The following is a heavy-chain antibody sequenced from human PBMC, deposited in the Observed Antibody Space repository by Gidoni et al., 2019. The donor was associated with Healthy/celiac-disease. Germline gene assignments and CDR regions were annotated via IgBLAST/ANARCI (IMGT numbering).Heavy chain of an antibody. D-gene: IGHD2-21*02. V-gene: IGHV4-30-2*01. Sequence: QLQLQESGSGLVKPSQTLSLTCAVSGGSISRGGYSWSWIRQPPGKGLEWIGYIYHSGSTYYNPSLKSRVTISVDRSKNQFSLKLSSVTAADTAVYYCARANCGGDCYSYNWFDPWGQGTLVTVSS. CDR3: ARANCGGDCYSYNWFDP. CDR1: GGSISRGGYS. J-gene: IGHJ5*02. CDR2: IYHSGST.